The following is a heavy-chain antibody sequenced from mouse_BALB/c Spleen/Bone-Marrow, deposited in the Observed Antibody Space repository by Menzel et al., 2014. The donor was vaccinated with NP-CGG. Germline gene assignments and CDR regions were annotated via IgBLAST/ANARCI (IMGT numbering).Heavy chain of an antibody. J-gene: IGHJ4*01. Sequence: VQLQQSGAELVRPGASVKISCKASGYAFGAYWMNWVKQRPGQGLEWIGQIFPGDGETNYNGNFKAAATLTADTSSSTAYMQVSSLTSEGSAVYFCGSVYDYGRGYAMDYWGQGTSVTVSS. D-gene: IGHD2-4*01. CDR2: IFPGDGET. V-gene: IGHV1-80*01. CDR3: GSVYDYGRGYAMDY. CDR1: GYAFGAYW.